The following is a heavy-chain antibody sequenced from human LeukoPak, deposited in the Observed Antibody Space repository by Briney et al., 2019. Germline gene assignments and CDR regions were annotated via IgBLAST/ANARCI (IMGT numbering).Heavy chain of an antibody. CDR1: GFTFSSHW. CDR3: ARRDGSGSYCDY. Sequence: GGSLRLSCAASGFTFSSHWMHWVRQAPGKGLVWVSRINSDGSSISYADSVKGRFTISRDNAKNTLYLQMNSLRAEDTAMYYCARRDGSGSYCDYWGQGTLVTVSS. V-gene: IGHV3-74*01. J-gene: IGHJ4*02. CDR2: INSDGSSI. D-gene: IGHD3-10*01.